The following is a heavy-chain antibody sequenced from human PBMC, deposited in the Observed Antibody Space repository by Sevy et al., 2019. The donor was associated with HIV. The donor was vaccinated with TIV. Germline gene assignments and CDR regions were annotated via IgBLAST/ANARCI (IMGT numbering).Heavy chain of an antibody. CDR1: GFTFSDYY. V-gene: IGHV3-11*01. CDR2: ISSSGSTI. Sequence: GESLKISCAASGFTFSDYYMSWIRQAPGKGLEWVSYISSSGSTIYYEDSVKGRYTISRDNAKNSLYLQMKSLRAVDTVVSYCARDRFTYCGGDCSYGMDVWGQGTTVTVSS. D-gene: IGHD2-21*01. J-gene: IGHJ6*02. CDR3: ARDRFTYCGGDCSYGMDV.